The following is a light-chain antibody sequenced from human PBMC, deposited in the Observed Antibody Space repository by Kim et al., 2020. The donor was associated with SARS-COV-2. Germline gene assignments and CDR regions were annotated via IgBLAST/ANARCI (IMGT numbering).Light chain of an antibody. Sequence: AIRMTQSPSSFSASTGDRVTITCRASQGISSYLAWYQQKPGKAPKLLIYAASTLQSGVPSRFSGSGSGTDFTLTISCLQSEDFATYYYQQYYSYLRTFGQGTKVDIK. CDR1: QGISSY. J-gene: IGKJ1*01. CDR2: AAS. V-gene: IGKV1-8*01. CDR3: QQYYSYLRT.